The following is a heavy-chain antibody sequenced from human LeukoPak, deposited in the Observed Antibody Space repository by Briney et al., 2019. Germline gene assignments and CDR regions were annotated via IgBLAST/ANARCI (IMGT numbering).Heavy chain of an antibody. CDR3: AKQYCSGGRCYSGDYFDY. CDR2: ISGSGGST. V-gene: IGHV3-23*01. CDR1: GFTFDDYG. Sequence: PGGSLRLSCAASGFTFDDYGMSWVRQAPGKGLEWVSAISGSGGSTYYADSVKGRFTISRDNSKNTLYLQMNSLRAEDTAVYYCAKQYCSGGRCYSGDYFDYWGQGTLVTVSS. J-gene: IGHJ4*02. D-gene: IGHD2-15*01.